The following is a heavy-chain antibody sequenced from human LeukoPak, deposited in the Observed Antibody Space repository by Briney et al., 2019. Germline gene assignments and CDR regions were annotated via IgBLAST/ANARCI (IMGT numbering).Heavy chain of an antibody. CDR1: GFTFSSYT. Sequence: SGGSLRLSCAASGFTFSSYTMDWVRQAPGKGLEWVSSISGSATHMYYADSAKGRFTISRDNAKNSVYLQVNSLRAEDTAVYYCAREGLYSGSVSSDLDYWGQGTLVSVSS. CDR2: ISGSATHM. V-gene: IGHV3-21*01. CDR3: AREGLYSGSVSSDLDY. D-gene: IGHD3-10*01. J-gene: IGHJ4*02.